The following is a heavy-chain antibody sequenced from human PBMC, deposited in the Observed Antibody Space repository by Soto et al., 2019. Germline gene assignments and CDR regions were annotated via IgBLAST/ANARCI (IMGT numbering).Heavy chain of an antibody. V-gene: IGHV3-15*01. Sequence: EVQLVESGGGLVKPGGSLRLSCAASGFTFSNAWMSWVRQAPGKGLEWVGRIKSKTDGGTTDYAAPVKGRFTISRDDSTNTLYLQMNSLKTEDTAVYYCTNDYGDYEVAFDIWGQGTMVTVSS. J-gene: IGHJ3*02. CDR1: GFTFSNAW. CDR2: IKSKTDGGTT. D-gene: IGHD4-17*01. CDR3: TNDYGDYEVAFDI.